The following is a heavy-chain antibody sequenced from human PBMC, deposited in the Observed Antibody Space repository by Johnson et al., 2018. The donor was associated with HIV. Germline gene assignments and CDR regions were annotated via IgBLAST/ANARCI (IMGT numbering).Heavy chain of an antibody. V-gene: IGHV3-30*14. CDR2: ISFDGSSK. CDR1: GFTFSDFS. D-gene: IGHD2-2*01. J-gene: IGHJ3*02. CDR3: ARRSITSDGFDI. Sequence: QVQLVESGGGVVQPGRSLRLSCAASGFTFSDFSMHWVRQAPGKGLEWMAIISFDGSSKYYADSVKGRFTTSRENYKNSFYLHMNSLRAGDTAVFYCARRSITSDGFDIWGQGTMVTVSS.